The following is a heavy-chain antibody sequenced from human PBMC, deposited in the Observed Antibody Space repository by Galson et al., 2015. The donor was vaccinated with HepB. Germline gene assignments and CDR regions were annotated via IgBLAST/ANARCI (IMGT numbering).Heavy chain of an antibody. CDR2: IKSKTDGGTT. V-gene: IGHV3-15*07. Sequence: SLRLSCAASGFTFSNAWINWVRQAPGKGLEWVGRIKSKTDGGTTDYAAPVKGRFTISRDDSKNTLYLQMNSLRTEDTAVYYCTTDGIVGAGDYWGQGTLVTVSS. CDR3: TTDGIVGAGDY. CDR1: GFTFSNAW. J-gene: IGHJ4*02. D-gene: IGHD1-26*01.